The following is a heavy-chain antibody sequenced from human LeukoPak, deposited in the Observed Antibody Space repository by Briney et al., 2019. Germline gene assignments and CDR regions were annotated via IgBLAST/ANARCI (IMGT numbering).Heavy chain of an antibody. D-gene: IGHD6-13*01. Sequence: SETLSLTCAVYGGSFSGYYWTWIRQPPGKGLEWIGEINHSGSTTYKPSLKSRVTISVDTSKNHFSLRLTSVTAADTAVYYCARDGGSSSWYRINYYYYGMDVWGQGTTVTVSS. J-gene: IGHJ6*02. CDR3: ARDGGSSSWYRINYYYYGMDV. V-gene: IGHV4-34*01. CDR1: GGSFSGYY. CDR2: INHSGST.